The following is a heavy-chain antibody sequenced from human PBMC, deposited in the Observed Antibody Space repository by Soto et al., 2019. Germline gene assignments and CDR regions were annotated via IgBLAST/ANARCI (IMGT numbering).Heavy chain of an antibody. CDR2: ISGSGGST. V-gene: IGHV3-23*01. CDR1: GVTFSSYA. D-gene: IGHD1-26*01. J-gene: IGHJ1*01. CDR3: AKDLRSGSYPLGYFQH. Sequence: HPGGSVRLSCAASGVTFSSYAMRWVRQAPGKGLEWVSAISGSGGSTYYADSVKGRFTISRDNSKNTLYLQMNSLRAEDTAVYYCAKDLRSGSYPLGYFQHWGQGTLVTVSS.